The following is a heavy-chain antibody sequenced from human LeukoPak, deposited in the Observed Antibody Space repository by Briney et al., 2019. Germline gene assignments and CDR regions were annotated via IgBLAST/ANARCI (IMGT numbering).Heavy chain of an antibody. J-gene: IGHJ3*02. V-gene: IGHV1-69*13. CDR1: GGTFSSYV. D-gene: IGHD5-24*01. CDR2: IIPMFGTA. CDR3: ARAIVEMATIRFEDAVDI. Sequence: SVKVSCKASGGTFSSYVISWVRQAPGQGLEWMGGIIPMFGTANYAQKFQGRVTITADESTSTAYMELSSLRSEDTAVHYCARAIVEMATIRFEDAVDIWGQGTMVTVSS.